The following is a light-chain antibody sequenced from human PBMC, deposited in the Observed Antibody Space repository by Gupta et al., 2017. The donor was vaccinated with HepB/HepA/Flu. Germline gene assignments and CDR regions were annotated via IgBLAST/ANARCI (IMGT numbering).Light chain of an antibody. J-gene: IGLJ1*01. Sequence: QPVLTQPPSASGTPGQRVTISCSGRDSNIGSNPVYWYQQVPGTAPKIFIYNNDQRPSGVPDRFSGSRSGTSASLAISGLQSEDEADYYCATWDDSLNAYVFATGTNVAVL. CDR1: DSNIGSNP. CDR3: ATWDDSLNAYV. CDR2: NND. V-gene: IGLV1-44*01.